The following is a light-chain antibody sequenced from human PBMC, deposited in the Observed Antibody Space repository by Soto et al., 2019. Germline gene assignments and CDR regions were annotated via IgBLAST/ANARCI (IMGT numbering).Light chain of an antibody. V-gene: IGLV1-44*01. CDR1: GSNIGSNS. CDR3: ATWDDNLNGYV. CDR2: TNN. J-gene: IGLJ1*01. Sequence: QSVLTRPPSASGTPGQRITISCSGSGSNIGSNSVTWYQQLPRTAPKLLIYTNNQRPSGVPDRFSGSKSGTSASLAISGLQSGDEADYYCATWDDNLNGYVFGTGTKLTVL.